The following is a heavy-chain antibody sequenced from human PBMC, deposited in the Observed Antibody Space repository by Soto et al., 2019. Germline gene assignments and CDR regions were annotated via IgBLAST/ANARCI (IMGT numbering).Heavy chain of an antibody. Sequence: PSETLSLTCAVSGGSISSSNWWSWVRQPPGKGLEWIGEIYHSGSTNYNPSLKSRVTISVDKSKNQFSLKLSSVTAADTAVYYCARHLTYCGGDCYINWFDPWGQGTLVTVSS. CDR2: IYHSGST. J-gene: IGHJ5*02. D-gene: IGHD2-21*02. CDR3: ARHLTYCGGDCYINWFDP. V-gene: IGHV4-4*02. CDR1: GGSISSSNW.